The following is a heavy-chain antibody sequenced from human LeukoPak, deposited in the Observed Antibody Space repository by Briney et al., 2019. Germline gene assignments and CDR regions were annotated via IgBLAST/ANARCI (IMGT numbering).Heavy chain of an antibody. CDR3: ARSAYYYDSSGYYWDAFDI. CDR2: IYTSGST. Sequence: SETLSLTCTVSGGSISSYYWSWVRQPAGKGLEWIGGIYTSGSTNYNPSLKSRVTTSVDTSKNQFSLKLSSVTAADTAVYYCARSAYYYDSSGYYWDAFDIWGQGTMVTVSS. V-gene: IGHV4-4*07. CDR1: GGSISSYY. J-gene: IGHJ3*02. D-gene: IGHD3-22*01.